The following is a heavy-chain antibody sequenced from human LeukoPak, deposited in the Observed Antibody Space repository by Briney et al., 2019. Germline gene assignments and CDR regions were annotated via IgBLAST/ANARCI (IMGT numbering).Heavy chain of an antibody. D-gene: IGHD6-19*01. V-gene: IGHV1-69*05. CDR1: GYTFTSYG. CDR3: ARVGGNDDSGWYNY. Sequence: ASVKVSCKASGYTFTSYGISWVRQAPGQGLEWMGRIIPIFGTANYAQKFQGRVTITTDESTSTAYMELSSLRSEDTAVYYCARVGGNDDSGWYNYWGQGTLVTVSS. J-gene: IGHJ4*02. CDR2: IIPIFGTA.